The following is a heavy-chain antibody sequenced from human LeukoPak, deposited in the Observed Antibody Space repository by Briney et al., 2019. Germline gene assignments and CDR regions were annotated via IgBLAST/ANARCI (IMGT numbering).Heavy chain of an antibody. Sequence: PGGSLRLSCVASGFTFSNYWMTWVRQAPGKGLEWVANIKPDGSEKHFVDSVRGRFTISRDNAKDSLYLQMNSLRAEDTAVYYCARSPDVGATINYFDYWGQGTLVTVSS. CDR3: ARSPDVGATINYFDY. CDR2: IKPDGSEK. V-gene: IGHV3-7*02. D-gene: IGHD1-26*01. CDR1: GFTFSNYW. J-gene: IGHJ4*02.